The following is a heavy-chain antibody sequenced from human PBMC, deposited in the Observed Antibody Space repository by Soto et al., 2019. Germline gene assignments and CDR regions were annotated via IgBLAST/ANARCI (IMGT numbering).Heavy chain of an antibody. CDR1: GYTFTSYG. Sequence: ASVKVSCKASGYTFTSYGISWVRQAPGQGLEWMGWISAYNGNTNYAQKLQCRVTMTTDTSTSTDYMELRSLRSDDTAVYYCARKLSKHHAPVFDPWCQGTLVTVSS. CDR2: ISAYNGNT. J-gene: IGHJ5*02. V-gene: IGHV1-18*01. CDR3: ARKLSKHHAPVFDP.